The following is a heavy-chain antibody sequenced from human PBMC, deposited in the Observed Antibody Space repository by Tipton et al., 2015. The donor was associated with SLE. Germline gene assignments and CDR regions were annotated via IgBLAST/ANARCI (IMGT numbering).Heavy chain of an antibody. D-gene: IGHD3-10*01. CDR2: IHYSGGT. Sequence: TLSLTCNVSGGSINNYYWSWIRQPPGKGLEWIGYIHYSGGTLYNPSLQSRVTISLDKSKNQFSLKLSSVTAADTAVYYCARYYGSGTYFDSWGQGTLVTVYS. V-gene: IGHV4-59*01. CDR3: ARYYGSGTYFDS. CDR1: GGSINNYY. J-gene: IGHJ4*02.